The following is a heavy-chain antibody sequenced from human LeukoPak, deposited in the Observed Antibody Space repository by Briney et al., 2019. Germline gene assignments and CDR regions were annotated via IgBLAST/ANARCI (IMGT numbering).Heavy chain of an antibody. CDR1: GVSISNYY. Sequence: PSETLSLTCSVSGVSISNYYWSWIRQPPGKGLEWIAYIHYSGSTNYNPSLKSRLTISIDTSKNQFSLKLSSVTAADTAVYYCARRRVAAGDAFDIWGQGTMVTVSS. CDR3: ARRRVAAGDAFDI. J-gene: IGHJ3*02. V-gene: IGHV4-59*08. CDR2: IHYSGST. D-gene: IGHD6-13*01.